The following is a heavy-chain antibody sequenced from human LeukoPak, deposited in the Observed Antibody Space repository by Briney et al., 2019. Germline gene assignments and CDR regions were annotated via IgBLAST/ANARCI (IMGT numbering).Heavy chain of an antibody. Sequence: GGSLRLSCVASGFNLNTYGMHWVRQAPGKGLEWVAAISYDGRNQYYAESVQGRFTISRDNSKNTVHLQTNSQRPEDTAVYYCAKDYTVGAAWPDGMDVWGQGTTVTVSS. CDR2: ISYDGRNQ. D-gene: IGHD1-26*01. J-gene: IGHJ6*02. CDR3: AKDYTVGAAWPDGMDV. V-gene: IGHV3-30*18. CDR1: GFNLNTYG.